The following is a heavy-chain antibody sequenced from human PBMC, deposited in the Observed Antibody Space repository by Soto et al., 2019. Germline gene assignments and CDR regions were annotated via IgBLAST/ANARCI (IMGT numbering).Heavy chain of an antibody. J-gene: IGHJ4*02. CDR1: GFTFSGYT. CDR3: ATDPPGVTANYFDY. Sequence: EVQLVESGGGLVKPGGSLRLSFAASGFTFSGYTMNWARQAPGKGLEWVSSISSSSSYMYYADSVKGRFTISRDNAKNSLYLQMNSLRAGDTAVYYCATDPPGVTANYFDYWGQGTLVTVSS. V-gene: IGHV3-21*01. CDR2: ISSSSSYM. D-gene: IGHD2-21*02.